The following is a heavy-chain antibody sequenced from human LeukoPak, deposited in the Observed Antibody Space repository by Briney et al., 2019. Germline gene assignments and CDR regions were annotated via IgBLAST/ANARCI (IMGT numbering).Heavy chain of an antibody. J-gene: IGHJ6*03. CDR2: IIPIFGTA. Sequence: SANASCKASVGTLSTFAISGARPARAQGLDWMGVIIPIFGTAHSTHNFQGIATITADESTSTAYMELSSLRSEVTAVYYCARDGDYGGQTSYYYHYIDVWGKGTTVTVS. D-gene: IGHD4-23*01. V-gene: IGHV1-69*13. CDR1: VGTLSTFA. CDR3: ARDGDYGGQTSYYYHYIDV.